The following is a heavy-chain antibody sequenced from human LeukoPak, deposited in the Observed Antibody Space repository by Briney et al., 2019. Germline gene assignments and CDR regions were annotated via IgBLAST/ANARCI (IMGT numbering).Heavy chain of an antibody. Sequence: PSETLSLTCAVYGGSFSGYYWSWIRQPPGKGLEWIGEINHSGSTNYNPSLKSRVTISVDTSKNQFSLKLSSVTAADTAVYYCARHRTSRSDGDCFDYWGQGTLVTVSS. V-gene: IGHV4-34*01. J-gene: IGHJ4*02. CDR1: GGSFSGYY. CDR2: INHSGST. D-gene: IGHD2-21*01. CDR3: ARHRTSRSDGDCFDY.